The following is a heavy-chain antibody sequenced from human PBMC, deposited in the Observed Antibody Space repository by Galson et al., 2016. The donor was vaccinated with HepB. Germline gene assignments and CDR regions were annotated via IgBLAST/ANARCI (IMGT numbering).Heavy chain of an antibody. V-gene: IGHV5-51*03. D-gene: IGHD2-2*01. CDR1: GYSFTTYW. CDR3: AGLGEPAAKSKIGLDV. CDR2: IYPDDSDT. Sequence: QSGAEVKKPGESLKISCKGSGYSFTTYWIGWVRQMPGKGLEWMGIIYPDDSDTRYSPSFQGHVTISADKSINTAYLQWSSLKAPDTAMYYCAGLGEPAAKSKIGLDVWGRGTTVTVSS. J-gene: IGHJ6*01.